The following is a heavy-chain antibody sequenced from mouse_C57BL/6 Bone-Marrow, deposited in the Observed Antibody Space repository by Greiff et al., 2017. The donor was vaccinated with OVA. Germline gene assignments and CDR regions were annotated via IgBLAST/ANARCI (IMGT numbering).Heavy chain of an antibody. Sequence: QVHVKQPGAELVKPGASVKLSCKASGYTFTSYWMHWVKQRPGQGLEWIGMIHPNSGSTNYNEKFKSKATLTVDKSSSTAYMQLSSLTSEDSAVYYCARSDGYYVGAYWGQGTLVTVSA. CDR3: ARSDGYYVGAY. CDR2: IHPNSGST. D-gene: IGHD2-3*01. V-gene: IGHV1-64*01. CDR1: GYTFTSYW. J-gene: IGHJ3*01.